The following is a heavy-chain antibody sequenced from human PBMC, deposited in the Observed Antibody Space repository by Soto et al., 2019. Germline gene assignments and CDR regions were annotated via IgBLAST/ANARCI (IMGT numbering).Heavy chain of an antibody. Sequence: QVQLQQWGAGLLKPSETLSLTCAVYGGFVSSGSYYWSWIRQPPGKGLEWIGEMRNSGGTHFNPSLKSRVTISVDTSKNQFSLKMGSVTAADSALYYCARVERGTATTVVDAFDIWGPGTMVTVSS. J-gene: IGHJ3*02. V-gene: IGHV4-34*01. CDR1: GGFVSSGSYY. D-gene: IGHD1-1*01. CDR3: ARVERGTATTVVDAFDI. CDR2: MRNSGGT.